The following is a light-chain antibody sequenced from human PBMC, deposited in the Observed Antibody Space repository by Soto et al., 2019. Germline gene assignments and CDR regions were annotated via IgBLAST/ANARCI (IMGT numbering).Light chain of an antibody. CDR3: QQSYSTPQT. CDR1: QSISSY. J-gene: IGKJ1*01. V-gene: IGKV1-39*01. Sequence: DIQMTQSPSSLSASVGDRVTITCRASQSISSYLNWYQQKPGQAXXXXXXAGSXCETGVPSRFSGSGSGTDFTLTISSLQPEDFATYYCQQSYSTPQTFGQGTKVDIK. CDR2: AGS.